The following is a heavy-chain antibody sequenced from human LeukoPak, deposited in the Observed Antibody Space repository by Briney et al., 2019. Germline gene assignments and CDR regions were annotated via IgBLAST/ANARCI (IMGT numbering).Heavy chain of an antibody. V-gene: IGHV4-34*01. CDR1: GGSFSGYY. CDR3: ASTLRFLEWSPFDP. CDR2: IYHTGST. Sequence: PSETLSLTCAVYGGSFSGYYWSWIRQSPGKGLEWIGQIYHTGSTNYNPSLKSRVTILLDRSKNQFSLKLSSVTAADTAVYYCASTLRFLEWSPFDPWGQGTLVTVSS. J-gene: IGHJ5*02. D-gene: IGHD3-3*01.